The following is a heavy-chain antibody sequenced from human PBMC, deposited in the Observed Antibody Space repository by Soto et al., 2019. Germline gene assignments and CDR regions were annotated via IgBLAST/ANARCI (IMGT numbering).Heavy chain of an antibody. Sequence: QGQLVQSGAEVKKPGASVNVSCKASGYTSSIYGISWVRQAPGQGLEWMAWISGYNGNIKYAQKFQGRVTVATDTTTTGAYMELRSLRSDDTAVYYCVGDVSGGTYPWFFDLWGRGTLVTVSS. CDR1: GYTSSIYG. J-gene: IGHJ2*01. V-gene: IGHV1-18*04. CDR2: ISGYNGNI. CDR3: VGDVSGGTYPWFFDL. D-gene: IGHD1-26*01.